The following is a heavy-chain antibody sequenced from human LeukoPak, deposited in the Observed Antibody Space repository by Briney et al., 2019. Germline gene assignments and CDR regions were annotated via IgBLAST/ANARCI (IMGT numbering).Heavy chain of an antibody. CDR2: IYYNGST. D-gene: IGHD5-18*01. Sequence: PSETLSLTCTVSGGSISSGDYYWSWIRQPPGKGLEWIGYIYYNGSTYYNPSLKSRVTISVDTSKNQFSLKLSSVTAAGTAVYYCASLPTYRWIPFDYWGQGTLVTVSP. CDR3: ASLPTYRWIPFDY. CDR1: GGSISSGDYY. V-gene: IGHV4-30-4*01. J-gene: IGHJ4*02.